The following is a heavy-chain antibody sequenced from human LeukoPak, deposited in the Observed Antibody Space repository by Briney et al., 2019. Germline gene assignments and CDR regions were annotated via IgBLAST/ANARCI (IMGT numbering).Heavy chain of an antibody. J-gene: IGHJ4*02. CDR1: RYTFTRYY. CDR2: ISPSGGST. V-gene: IGHV1-46*01. D-gene: IGHD6-19*01. CDR3: ARDGVAGTYYFDY. Sequence: GASVKVSCKASRYTFTRYYMHWVRQAPGQGLKWMGMISPSGGSTSYPQKSQGRVTMTRDTSTRTVYMELSSLRSEDTAVYFCARDGVAGTYYFDYWGQGTLVTVSS.